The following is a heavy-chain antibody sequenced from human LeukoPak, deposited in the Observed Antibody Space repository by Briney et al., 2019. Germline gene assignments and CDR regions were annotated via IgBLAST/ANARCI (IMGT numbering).Heavy chain of an antibody. CDR1: GYSFTSYW. Sequence: NRGESLKISCKGSGYSFTSYWIGWVRQMPGKGLEWMGIIYPGDSDTRYSPSFQGQVTISADKSISTAYLQWSSLKASDTAMYYCVLPSSGYASGAFDIWGQGTMVTVSS. J-gene: IGHJ3*02. V-gene: IGHV5-51*01. CDR3: VLPSSGYASGAFDI. CDR2: IYPGDSDT. D-gene: IGHD3-22*01.